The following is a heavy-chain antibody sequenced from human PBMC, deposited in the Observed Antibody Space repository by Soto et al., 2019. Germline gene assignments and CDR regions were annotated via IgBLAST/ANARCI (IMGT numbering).Heavy chain of an antibody. CDR3: ARARGGYCTNCVCWYFDY. CDR2: ISYDGSNK. CDR1: GFTFSSYA. V-gene: IGHV3-30-3*01. J-gene: IGHJ4*02. Sequence: QVQLVESGGGVVQPGRSLRLSCAASGFTFSSYAMHWVRQAPGKGLEWVAVISYDGSNKYYADSVKGRFTISRDNSKNTRYLQMNSLRAADTAVYYCARARGGYCTNCVCWYFDYWGQGTLVTVSS. D-gene: IGHD2-8*01.